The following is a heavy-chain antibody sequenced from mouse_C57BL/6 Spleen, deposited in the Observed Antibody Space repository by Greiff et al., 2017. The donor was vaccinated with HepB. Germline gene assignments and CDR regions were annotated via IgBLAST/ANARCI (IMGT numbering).Heavy chain of an antibody. CDR1: GYTFTSYT. V-gene: IGHV1-4*01. J-gene: IGHJ2*01. CDR2: INPSSGYT. CDR3: ARDYYYFRY. Sequence: VKLQESGAELARPRASVKMSCKASGYTFTSYTMHWVKQRPGQGLEWIGYINPSSGYTKYNQKFKDKATLTADKSSSTAYMQLSSLTSEDSAGYYCARDYYYFRYWGQLTTPTVSS. D-gene: IGHD1-1*01.